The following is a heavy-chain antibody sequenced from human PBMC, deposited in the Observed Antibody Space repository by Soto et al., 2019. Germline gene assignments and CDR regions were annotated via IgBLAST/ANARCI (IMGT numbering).Heavy chain of an antibody. CDR1: GYTFTGYY. CDR2: INPNSGAT. J-gene: IGHJ3*02. Sequence: ASVKVSCKASGYTFTGYYMHWVRQAPGQGLEWMGWINPNSGATNYAQKFQGWVTMTRDTSISTAYMELSRVRSDDTAVYYCASTHSYSYDTSGPDAFDICGQGRMVTVSS. CDR3: ASTHSYSYDTSGPDAFDI. D-gene: IGHD3-22*01. V-gene: IGHV1-2*04.